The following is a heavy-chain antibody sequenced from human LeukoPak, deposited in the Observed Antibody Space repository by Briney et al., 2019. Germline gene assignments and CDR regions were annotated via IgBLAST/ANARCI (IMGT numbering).Heavy chain of an antibody. CDR2: ISSNGGST. J-gene: IGHJ4*02. D-gene: IGHD6-13*01. CDR3: AKDASWYGRNYFDY. V-gene: IGHV3-23*01. Sequence: GGSLRLSCAASGFTSSSYAMGWVRQAPGKGLEWVSVISSNGGSTYYADSVKGRFTISRDNSRNTLYLQMNSLRVEDTAVYYCAKDASWYGRNYFDYWGQGILVTVSS. CDR1: GFTSSSYA.